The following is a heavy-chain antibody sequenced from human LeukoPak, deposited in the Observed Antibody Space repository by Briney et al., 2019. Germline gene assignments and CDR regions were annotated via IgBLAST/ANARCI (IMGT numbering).Heavy chain of an antibody. D-gene: IGHD6-13*01. CDR1: GGSINDHA. CDR2: VYYTGSS. V-gene: IGHV4-59*11. Sequence: PSETLSLTCTVSGGSINDHAWCWIRQPPGRGLEWIGCVYYTGSSEYNASLESRLTISTDTSNNQLSLKVTSVTAADTAIYSCARLSRIATAGAYSYHSLDIWGQGTTVNVSS. J-gene: IGHJ6*02. CDR3: ARLSRIATAGAYSYHSLDI.